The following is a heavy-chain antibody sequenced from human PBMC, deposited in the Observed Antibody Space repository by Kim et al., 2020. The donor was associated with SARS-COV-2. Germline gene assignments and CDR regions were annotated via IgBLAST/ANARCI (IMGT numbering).Heavy chain of an antibody. CDR2: IIPMNAIA. Sequence: SVKVSCKDSGGTSSRYAISWVRQAPGQGLEWMGRIIPMNAIANYAQKFQGRLTITADKSTSTAYMELSSLRSEDTAVYYCARDLLPRGYDSWSAHSYYYYAMYVWGQGTTVTVSS. V-gene: IGHV1-69*04. CDR3: ARDLLPRGYDSWSAHSYYYYAMYV. J-gene: IGHJ6*02. CDR1: GGTSSRYA. D-gene: IGHD3-3*01.